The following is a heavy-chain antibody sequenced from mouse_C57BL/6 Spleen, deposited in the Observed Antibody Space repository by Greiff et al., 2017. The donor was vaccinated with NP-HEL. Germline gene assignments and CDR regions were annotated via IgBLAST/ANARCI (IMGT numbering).Heavy chain of an antibody. CDR3: ARVRDYYYGSSSPLYYAMDY. J-gene: IGHJ4*01. CDR2: ISYDGSN. Sequence: ESGPGLVKPSQSLSLTCSVTGYSITSGYYWNWIRQFPGNKLEWMGYISYDGSNNYNPSLKNRISITRDTSKNQFFLKLNSVTTEDTATYYCARVRDYYYGSSSPLYYAMDYWGQGTSVTVSS. CDR1: GYSITSGYY. V-gene: IGHV3-6*01. D-gene: IGHD1-1*01.